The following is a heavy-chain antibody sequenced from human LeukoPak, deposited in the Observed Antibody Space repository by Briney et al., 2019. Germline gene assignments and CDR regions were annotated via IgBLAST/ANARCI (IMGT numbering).Heavy chain of an antibody. CDR2: ISSSGSTI. Sequence: GGSLRLSCAASGFTFSSYEMNWVRQAPGKGLEWVSYISSSGSTIYYADSVKGRFTISRDNAKNSLYPQMNSLRAEDTAVYYCAELGITMIGGVWGKGTTVTISS. CDR1: GFTFSSYE. V-gene: IGHV3-48*03. CDR3: AELGITMIGGV. D-gene: IGHD3-10*02. J-gene: IGHJ6*04.